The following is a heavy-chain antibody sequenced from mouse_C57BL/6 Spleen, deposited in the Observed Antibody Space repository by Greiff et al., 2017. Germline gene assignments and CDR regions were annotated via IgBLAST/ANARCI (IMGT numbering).Heavy chain of an antibody. Sequence: VQLQQPGAELVKPGASVKLSCKASGYTFTSYWMHWVKQRPGQGLEWIGMIHPNSGSTNYNEKFKSKATLTVAKSSSTAYMQLSSLTSEDSAVYYCAYYGSRGYAMDYWGQGTSVTVSS. CDR1: GYTFTSYW. D-gene: IGHD1-1*01. V-gene: IGHV1-64*01. CDR3: AYYGSRGYAMDY. J-gene: IGHJ4*01. CDR2: IHPNSGST.